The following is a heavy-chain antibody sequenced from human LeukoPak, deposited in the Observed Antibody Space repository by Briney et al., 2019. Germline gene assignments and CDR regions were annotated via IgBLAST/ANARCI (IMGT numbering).Heavy chain of an antibody. D-gene: IGHD6-25*01. CDR1: GFTFSSYW. CDR3: ARVAAAATGAFDI. V-gene: IGHV3-7*04. CDR2: IKQGGSDI. J-gene: IGHJ3*02. Sequence: GGSLRLSCAVSGFTFSSYWMSWVRQAPGKGLEWVASIKQGGSDIQSVDSLKGRFTVSRDNAKNSLYLQMNSLRVEDTAVYYCARVAAAATGAFDIWGQGTMVTVPS.